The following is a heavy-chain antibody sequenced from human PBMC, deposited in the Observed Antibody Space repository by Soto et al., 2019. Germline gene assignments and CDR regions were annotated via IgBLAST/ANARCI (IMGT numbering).Heavy chain of an antibody. D-gene: IGHD2-2*01. J-gene: IGHJ5*02. CDR3: ARAVPGAEAWFGP. CDR1: ADTFTSYY. V-gene: IGHV1-46*01. CDR2: INPNGGST. Sequence: ASVKVSCKAPADTFTSYYIHWVRQAPGHGLEWMGIINPNGGSTRFAQTFQGRITMTTDTSTSTVYMELRSLRSDDTAVYYCARAVPGAEAWFGPWGQGTLVTVSS.